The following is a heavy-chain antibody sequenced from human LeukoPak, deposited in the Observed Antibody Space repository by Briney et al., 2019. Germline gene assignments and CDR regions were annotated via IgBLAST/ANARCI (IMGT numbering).Heavy chain of an antibody. CDR3: ARGAGYYGSGRPNYYYYGMDV. D-gene: IGHD3-10*01. CDR1: GYTFTSYD. Sequence: EASVTVSCKASGYTFTSYDINWVRQATGQGLEWMGWMNPNSGNTGYAQKFQGRVTMTRNTSISTAYMELSSLRSEDTAVYYCARGAGYYGSGRPNYYYYGMDVWGQGTTVTVSS. V-gene: IGHV1-8*01. CDR2: MNPNSGNT. J-gene: IGHJ6*02.